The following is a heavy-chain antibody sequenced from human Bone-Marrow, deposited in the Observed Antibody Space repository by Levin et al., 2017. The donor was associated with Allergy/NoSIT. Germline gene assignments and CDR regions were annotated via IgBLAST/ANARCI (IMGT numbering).Heavy chain of an antibody. V-gene: IGHV3-15*01. Sequence: LSLTCAVSGFPFSNAWMSWVRQAPGKGLEWVGRIKGESEGGTIDYGAPVKGRFTISRDVSKNTLYLQMSSLKADDAALYYCTGQIAVDGIGFDYWGQGTLVTVSS. CDR1: GFPFSNAW. CDR2: IKGESEGGTI. CDR3: TGQIAVDGIGFDY. J-gene: IGHJ4*02. D-gene: IGHD6-19*01.